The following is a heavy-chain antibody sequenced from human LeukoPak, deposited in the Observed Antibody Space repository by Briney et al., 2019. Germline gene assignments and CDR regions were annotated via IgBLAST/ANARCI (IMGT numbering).Heavy chain of an antibody. CDR3: ARDDRYSAFDY. Sequence: GGSLRLSCAASGFTFSSYWMHWVRQAPGKGLVWVSRINSDGSSTSYADSVKGRFTISRDNAKNTLYLQMNSLRAEDTVVYYCARDDRYSAFDYWGQGTLVTVSS. CDR1: GFTFSSYW. J-gene: IGHJ4*02. CDR2: INSDGSST. V-gene: IGHV3-74*01. D-gene: IGHD5-18*01.